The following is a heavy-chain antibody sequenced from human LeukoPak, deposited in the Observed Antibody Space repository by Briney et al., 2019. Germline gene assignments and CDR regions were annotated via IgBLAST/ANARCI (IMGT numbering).Heavy chain of an antibody. CDR3: AKGGYSAHYYYGMDV. CDR2: ISGSGGST. CDR1: GFTFSSYA. D-gene: IGHD5-18*01. J-gene: IGHJ6*02. V-gene: IGHV3-23*01. Sequence: GGSLRLSCAASGFTFSSYAMSWVRQAPGKGLEWVSAISGSGGSTYYADSVKGRFTISGDNSKNTLYLQMNSLRAEDTAVYYCAKGGYSAHYYYGMDVWGQGTTVTVSS.